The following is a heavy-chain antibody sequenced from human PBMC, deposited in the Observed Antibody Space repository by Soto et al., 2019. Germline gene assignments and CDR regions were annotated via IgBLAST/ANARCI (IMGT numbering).Heavy chain of an antibody. J-gene: IGHJ4*02. CDR3: ARSLGDGYNFVDY. D-gene: IGHD5-12*01. Sequence: ASVKVSCKASGYTFTSYYMHWVRQAPGEGLEWMGIINPSGGSTTYAQKFQGRVTMTRDMSTSTVYMELSSLRSEDTAVYYCARSLGDGYNFVDYWGQGTLVTVSS. V-gene: IGHV1-46*01. CDR1: GYTFTSYY. CDR2: INPSGGST.